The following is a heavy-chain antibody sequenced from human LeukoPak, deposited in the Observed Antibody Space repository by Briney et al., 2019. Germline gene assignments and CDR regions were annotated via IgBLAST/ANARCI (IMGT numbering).Heavy chain of an antibody. V-gene: IGHV3-23*01. CDR2: ISGSGGST. CDR1: GFTFSSYA. J-gene: IGHJ4*02. Sequence: PGGSLRLSWAASGFTFSSYAMSWVRQAPGKGLEWVSAISGSGGSTYYADSVKGRFTISRDNSKNTLYLQMNSLRAEDTAVYYCAKDLRGYDILTGYGYWGQGTLVTVSS. CDR3: AKDLRGYDILTGYGY. D-gene: IGHD3-9*01.